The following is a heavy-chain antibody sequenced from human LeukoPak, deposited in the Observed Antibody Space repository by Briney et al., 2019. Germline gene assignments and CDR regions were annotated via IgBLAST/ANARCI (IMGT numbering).Heavy chain of an antibody. Sequence: SETLSLTCAVYGGSFSGYYWSWIRQPPGKGLEWIGEINHSGSTNYNPSLKSRVTISVDTSKNQFSLKLSSVTAADTAVYYCARGLRSQLLFGSQTPDAFDIWGQGTMVTVSS. D-gene: IGHD2-2*01. CDR1: GGSFSGYY. J-gene: IGHJ3*02. CDR2: INHSGST. V-gene: IGHV4-34*01. CDR3: ARGLRSQLLFGSQTPDAFDI.